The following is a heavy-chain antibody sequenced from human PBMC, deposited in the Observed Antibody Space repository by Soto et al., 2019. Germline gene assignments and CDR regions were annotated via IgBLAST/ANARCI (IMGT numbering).Heavy chain of an antibody. J-gene: IGHJ4*02. CDR1: GYTFSSYD. D-gene: IGHD6-19*01. CDR2: LNPNSGDT. CDR3: ATSGGGWYLY. Sequence: QVQLVQSGAEVKKPGASVKVSCKASGYTFSSYDINWVRQATGQGLEWMGWLNPNSGDTGYAQKFQGRVTQTRNTSINTAYIDLSSLTSDDTAVYYCATSGGGWYLYWGQGTLVTVSS. V-gene: IGHV1-8*01.